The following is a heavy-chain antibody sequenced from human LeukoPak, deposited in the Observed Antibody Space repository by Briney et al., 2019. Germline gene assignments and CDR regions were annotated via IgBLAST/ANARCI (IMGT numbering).Heavy chain of an antibody. CDR2: IIPIFGTA. CDR3: AREAPLYSSGWYYY. Sequence: ASVKVSCKASGGTFSSYAISWVRQAPGQGLEWMGGIIPIFGTANYAQKFQGRVTITADKSMSPAYMELSSLRSEDTAVYYCAREAPLYSSGWYYYWGQGTLVTVSS. J-gene: IGHJ4*02. V-gene: IGHV1-69*06. CDR1: GGTFSSYA. D-gene: IGHD6-19*01.